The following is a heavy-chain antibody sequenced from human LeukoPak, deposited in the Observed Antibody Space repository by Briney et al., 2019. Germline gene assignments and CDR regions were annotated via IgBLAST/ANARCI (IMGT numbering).Heavy chain of an antibody. D-gene: IGHD3-3*01. CDR3: AKDQGSGHGSYTWGTFDY. J-gene: IGHJ4*01. V-gene: IGHV3-23*01. Sequence: GGSLRLSCAASGFTFSSSAMSWVRQAPGKGLEWVAAISDTGRLSYCADSVNGRFTISRDNSKNTLSLQMNSLRAADTAVYYCAKDQGSGHGSYTWGTFDYWGLETLVTVFS. CDR2: ISDTGRLS. CDR1: GFTFSSSA.